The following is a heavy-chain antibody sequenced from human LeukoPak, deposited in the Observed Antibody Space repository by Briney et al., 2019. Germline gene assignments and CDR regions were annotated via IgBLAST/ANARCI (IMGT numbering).Heavy chain of an antibody. J-gene: IGHJ5*02. CDR3: ARAFAGATFWFDP. V-gene: IGHV4-59*01. D-gene: IGHD1-26*01. CDR2: VYYSGST. Sequence: TSSETLSLTCTVSGGSISSYYWSWIRHPPGKGLEWIGYVYYSGSTNYNPSLKRRVTISVDTSKNQFSLKLSSVTAADTAVYYCARAFAGATFWFDPWGQGTLVTVSS. CDR1: GGSISSYY.